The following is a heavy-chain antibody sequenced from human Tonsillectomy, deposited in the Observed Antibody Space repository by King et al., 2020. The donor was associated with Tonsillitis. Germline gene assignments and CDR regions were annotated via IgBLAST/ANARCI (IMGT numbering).Heavy chain of an antibody. D-gene: IGHD3-16*02. CDR1: GGSISSSSYY. Sequence: QLQESGPGLVKPSETLSLTCTVSGGSISSSSYYWGWIRQPPGKGLEWIGSIYYSGSTYYNPSLKGRVTISVDTSKNQFSLKLSSVTAADTAVYYCAAIYDYVWGSYRAPHFDYWGQXXXVTVSS. CDR2: IYYSGST. V-gene: IGHV4-39*07. CDR3: AAIYDYVWGSYRAPHFDY. J-gene: IGHJ4*02.